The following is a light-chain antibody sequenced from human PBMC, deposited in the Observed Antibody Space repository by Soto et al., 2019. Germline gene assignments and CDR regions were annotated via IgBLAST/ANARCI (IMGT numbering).Light chain of an antibody. CDR3: QQYNNWPYT. J-gene: IGKJ2*01. CDR2: GAS. V-gene: IGKV3D-15*01. CDR1: RSVGSN. Sequence: EIVMTQSPATLSVSPGERATLSCRASRSVGSNLAWYQQTPGQAPRLLIYGASTRATGIPARFSGSGSGTEFTLTISSLQSEDFAAYSCQQYNNWPYTFGQGTKLEIK.